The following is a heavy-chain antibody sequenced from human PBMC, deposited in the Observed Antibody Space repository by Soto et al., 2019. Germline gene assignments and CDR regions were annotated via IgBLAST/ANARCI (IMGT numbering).Heavy chain of an antibody. CDR3: AREIAVSRNWFDP. CDR2: INSDGSDT. V-gene: IGHV3-74*01. CDR1: GFTFSSYW. Sequence: GGSLRLSCAASGFTFSSYWMHWVRQAPGKGLVWVSRINSDGSDTTYADSVKGRFTISRGNAKNTLYLQMNSLRAEDTAVYYCAREIAVSRNWFDPWGQGTLVTVSS. D-gene: IGHD6-19*01. J-gene: IGHJ5*02.